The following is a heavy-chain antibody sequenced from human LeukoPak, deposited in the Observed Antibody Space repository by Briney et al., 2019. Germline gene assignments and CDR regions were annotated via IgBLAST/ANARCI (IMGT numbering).Heavy chain of an antibody. CDR3: ARLGSSGSFDY. J-gene: IGHJ4*02. Sequence: PSETLSLTCTVSGGSISTNHWSWIRQPPEKGLEWIGYMYNSGSTNYNPSLKSGVTISVDTSKNQLSLKLSSVTAADTAVYYCARLGSSGSFDYWGQGTLVTASS. CDR2: MYNSGST. CDR1: GGSISTNH. V-gene: IGHV4-59*08. D-gene: IGHD6-19*01.